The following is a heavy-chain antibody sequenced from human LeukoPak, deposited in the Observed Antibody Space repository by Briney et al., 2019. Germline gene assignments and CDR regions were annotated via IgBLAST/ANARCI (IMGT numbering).Heavy chain of an antibody. CDR2: IYYSGST. J-gene: IGHJ6*03. D-gene: IGHD3-10*01. Sequence: SETLSLTCTVSGGSISSYYWSWIRQPPGKGLEWIGYIYYSGSTNYNPSLKSRVAVSVDTSKNQFSLKLSSVTAADTAVYYCARAKNENPNIPGPAYYYGSELMDVWGKGTTVTVSS. CDR1: GGSISSYY. V-gene: IGHV4-59*08. CDR3: ARAKNENPNIPGPAYYYGSELMDV.